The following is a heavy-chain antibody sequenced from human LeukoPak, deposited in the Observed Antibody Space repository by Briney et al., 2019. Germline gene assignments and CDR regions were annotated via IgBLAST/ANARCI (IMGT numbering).Heavy chain of an antibody. CDR3: ARVGSSGMEYYDSSGYLTFDY. Sequence: SETLSLTCAVSGGSISSYYWSWIRQPAGKGLEWIGRIYTSGSTNYNPSLKRRVTMSVDTSKNQFSLKLSSVTAADTAVYYCARVGSSGMEYYDSSGYLTFDYWGQGTLVTVSS. J-gene: IGHJ4*02. V-gene: IGHV4-4*07. D-gene: IGHD3-22*01. CDR2: IYTSGST. CDR1: GGSISSYY.